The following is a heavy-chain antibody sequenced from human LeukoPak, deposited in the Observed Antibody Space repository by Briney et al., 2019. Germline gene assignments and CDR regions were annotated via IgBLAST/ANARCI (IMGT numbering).Heavy chain of an antibody. D-gene: IGHD5-12*01. J-gene: IGHJ4*02. Sequence: GGSLRLSCAASGFTFSSYAMHWVRQAPGKGLEWVAVISYDGSNKYYADSVKGRFTISRDNSKNTLYLQMNSLRAEDTAVYYCARELSGYEEAYWGQGTLVTVSS. CDR1: GFTFSSYA. CDR3: ARELSGYEEAY. CDR2: ISYDGSNK. V-gene: IGHV3-30-3*01.